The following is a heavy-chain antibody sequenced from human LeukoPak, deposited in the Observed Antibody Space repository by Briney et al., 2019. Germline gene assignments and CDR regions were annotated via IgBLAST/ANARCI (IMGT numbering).Heavy chain of an antibody. Sequence: PGGSLRLSCAASGFTFSSNYMSWVRQAPGKGLEWVSVIYSGGSTYYADSVKGRFTISRDNSKNTLYLQMNSLRAEDTAVYYCARGRYCSGDSCYPFDYWGQGTLVTVSS. CDR2: IYSGGST. J-gene: IGHJ4*02. CDR3: ARGRYCSGDSCYPFDY. D-gene: IGHD2-15*01. CDR1: GFTFSSNY. V-gene: IGHV3-53*01.